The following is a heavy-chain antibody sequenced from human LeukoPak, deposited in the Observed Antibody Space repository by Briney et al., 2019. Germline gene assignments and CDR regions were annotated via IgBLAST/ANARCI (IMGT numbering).Heavy chain of an antibody. CDR2: ITSSGAAT. CDR3: ETARPNYSGSNGHYYKLNGDC. CDR1: GFTFSIYA. J-gene: IGHJ4*02. Sequence: PGGSLRLSCAASGFTFSIYAMSWVRQAPGKGLEWVSSITSSGAATYYADSVKGRFTISRDNSDNTLYLQMNSLRAEDTAVYSCETARPNYSGSNGHYYKLNGDCWGQGPLVTVSS. D-gene: IGHD3-22*01. V-gene: IGHV3-23*01.